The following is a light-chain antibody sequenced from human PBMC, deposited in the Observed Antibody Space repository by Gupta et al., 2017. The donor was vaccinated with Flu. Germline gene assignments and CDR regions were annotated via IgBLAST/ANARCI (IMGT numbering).Light chain of an antibody. Sequence: SYVLTQPPSVSVAPGQTARITCGGNNIGSKSVHWYQQKPGQAPVLVVYDDRDRPSGIPQLFSGSNAGNTATLTISRVEAGDEADYYCQVWDSSSDHYVFGTGTKVTVL. V-gene: IGLV3-21*02. CDR1: NIGSKS. CDR2: DDR. CDR3: QVWDSSSDHYV. J-gene: IGLJ1*01.